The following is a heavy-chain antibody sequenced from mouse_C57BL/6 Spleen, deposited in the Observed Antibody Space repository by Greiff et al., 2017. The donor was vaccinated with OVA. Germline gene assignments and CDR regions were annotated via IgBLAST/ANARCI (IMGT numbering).Heavy chain of an antibody. J-gene: IGHJ4*01. V-gene: IGHV1-69*01. D-gene: IGHD2-3*01. CDR2: IDPSDSYT. CDR1: GYTFTSYW. CDR3: ARARVYDAMDY. Sequence: VQLQQPGAELVMPGASVKLSCKASGYTFTSYWMHWVKQRPGQGLEWIGEIDPSDSYTNYNQKFKGKSTLTVDKSSSTAYMQLSSLTSEDSAVYYCARARVYDAMDYWGQGTSVTVSS.